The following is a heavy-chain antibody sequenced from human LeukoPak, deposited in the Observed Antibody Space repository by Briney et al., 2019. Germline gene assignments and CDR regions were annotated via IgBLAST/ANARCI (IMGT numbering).Heavy chain of an antibody. J-gene: IGHJ5*02. CDR1: GGSITNSYW. Sequence: PSETLSLTCAVSGGSITNSYWWSWVRQPPGKGLEWIGEIYHSGSTNYNPSLKSRVTISVDKSKNQFSLKLSPVTAADTAVYYCARGRGKYVWGSYRYFSWFDPWGQGTLVTVSS. CDR3: ARGRGKYVWGSYRYFSWFDP. V-gene: IGHV4-4*02. D-gene: IGHD3-16*02. CDR2: IYHSGST.